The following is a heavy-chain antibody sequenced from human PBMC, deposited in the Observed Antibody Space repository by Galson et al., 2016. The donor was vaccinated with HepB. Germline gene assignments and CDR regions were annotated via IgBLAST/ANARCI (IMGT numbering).Heavy chain of an antibody. D-gene: IGHD1-1*01. Sequence: QSGAEVKKPGESLRLSCKASGYSFTSYWIHWVRQMPGKGLEWMGAIDPTDSNTNYSPSFQGHVTLSADKSVNTAYLQCSNLKASDTATYYCAGAYNGDDEDSGLDVWGQGTSVTVSS. J-gene: IGHJ6*02. CDR1: GYSFTSYW. CDR2: IDPTDSNT. V-gene: IGHV5-10-1*01. CDR3: AGAYNGDDEDSGLDV.